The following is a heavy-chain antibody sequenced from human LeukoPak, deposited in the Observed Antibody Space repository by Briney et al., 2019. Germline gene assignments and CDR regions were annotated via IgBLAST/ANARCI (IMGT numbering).Heavy chain of an antibody. CDR2: IDT. CDR1: GYIFTHYW. CDR3: ASPVGGSYMSLDY. J-gene: IGHJ4*02. V-gene: IGHV5-51*01. D-gene: IGHD1-26*01. Sequence: GESLKISCKGSGYIFTHYWIGWVRQMPGKGLEWMGIIDTRYSPSFQGQVLISADKSISTAYLQWSSLKASDTAMYYCASPVGGSYMSLDYWGQGTLVTVSS.